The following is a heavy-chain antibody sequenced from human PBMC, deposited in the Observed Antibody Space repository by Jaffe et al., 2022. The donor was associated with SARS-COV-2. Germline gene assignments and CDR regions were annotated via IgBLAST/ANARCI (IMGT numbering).Heavy chain of an antibody. CDR2: INHSGST. J-gene: IGHJ4*02. Sequence: QVQLQQWGAGLLKPSETLSLTCAVYGGSFSGYYWSWIRQPPGKGLEWIGEINHSGSTNYNPSLKSRVTISVDTSKNQFSLKLSSVTAADTAVYYCARVASWEPSIDYWGQGTLVTVSS. CDR3: ARVASWEPSIDY. D-gene: IGHD1-26*01. V-gene: IGHV4-34*01. CDR1: GGSFSGYY.